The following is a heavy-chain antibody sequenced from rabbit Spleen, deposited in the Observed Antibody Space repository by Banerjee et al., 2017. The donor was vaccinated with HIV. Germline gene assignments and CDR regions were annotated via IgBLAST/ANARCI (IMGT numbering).Heavy chain of an antibody. CDR3: VRDLGYDDYTEKGYFNL. Sequence: QEQLEESGGDLVKPEGSLTLTCTASGLDFSSSYWICWVRQAPGKGLEWIACIYGGDGSTYYASWAIGRFTIYRTSSTTVALQVTSLTAADTATYFCVRDLGYDDYTEKGYFNLWGPGTLVTVS. CDR2: IYGGDGST. J-gene: IGHJ4*01. V-gene: IGHV1S45*01. D-gene: IGHD2-1*01. CDR1: GLDFSSSYW.